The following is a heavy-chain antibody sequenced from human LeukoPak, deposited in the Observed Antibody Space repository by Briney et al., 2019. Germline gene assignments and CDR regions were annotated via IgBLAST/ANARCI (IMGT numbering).Heavy chain of an antibody. CDR2: ISYDGSNK. Sequence: GGSLILSCAASGFTVSTNYMSWVRQAPGKGLEWVAVISYDGSNKYYADSVKGRFTISRDNSKNTLYLQMNSPRAEDTAVYYCARGSAYYYGSGSYYFDYWGQGTLVTVSS. CDR1: GFTVSTNY. V-gene: IGHV3-30-3*01. CDR3: ARGSAYYYGSGSYYFDY. D-gene: IGHD3-10*01. J-gene: IGHJ4*02.